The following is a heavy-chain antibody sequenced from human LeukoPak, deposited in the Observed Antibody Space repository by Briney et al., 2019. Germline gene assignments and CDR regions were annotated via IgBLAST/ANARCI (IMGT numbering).Heavy chain of an antibody. Sequence: GGSLRLSCAAAGFTFDDYAMHWVRQAPGKGLEWVSGISWNSGSIGYADSVKGRFTISRDNAKNSLYLQMKSLRAEDTAVYYCAKDYYDSSGYYEGGYDYWGQGTLVTVSS. D-gene: IGHD3-22*01. J-gene: IGHJ4*02. CDR3: AKDYYDSSGYYEGGYDY. CDR2: ISWNSGSI. V-gene: IGHV3-9*01. CDR1: GFTFDDYA.